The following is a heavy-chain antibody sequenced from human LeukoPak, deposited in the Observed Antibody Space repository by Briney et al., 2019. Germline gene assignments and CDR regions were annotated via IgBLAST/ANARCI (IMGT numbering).Heavy chain of an antibody. Sequence: PGGSLRLSCAASGFTFSSYWMSWVRQAPGKGLEWVANIKQDGSEKYYVDSVKGRFTISRDNAKNSLYLQINSLRAEDTAVYYCARDTCGGDCYSNDAFDIWGQGTMVTVSS. J-gene: IGHJ3*02. V-gene: IGHV3-7*01. CDR3: ARDTCGGDCYSNDAFDI. CDR1: GFTFSSYW. CDR2: IKQDGSEK. D-gene: IGHD2-21*02.